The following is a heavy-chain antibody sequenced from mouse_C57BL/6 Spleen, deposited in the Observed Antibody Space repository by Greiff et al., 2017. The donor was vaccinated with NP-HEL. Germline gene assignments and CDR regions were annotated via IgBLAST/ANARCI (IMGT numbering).Heavy chain of an antibody. CDR3: ARRRVTGTGYFDV. CDR2: IYPSDSET. D-gene: IGHD4-1*01. J-gene: IGHJ1*03. V-gene: IGHV1-61*01. Sequence: QVQLKQPGAELVRPGSSVKLSCKASGYTFTSYWMDWVKQRPGQGLEWIGNIYPSDSETHYNQKFKDKATLTVDKSSSTAYMQLSSLTSEDSAVYYCARRRVTGTGYFDVWGTGTTVTVSS. CDR1: GYTFTSYW.